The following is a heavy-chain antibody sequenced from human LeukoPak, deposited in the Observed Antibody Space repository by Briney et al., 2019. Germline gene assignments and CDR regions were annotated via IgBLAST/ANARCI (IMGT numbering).Heavy chain of an antibody. CDR2: INPNSGGT. Sequence: GASVKVSCKASGYTFTGYYMHWVRQAPGQGLECMGWINPNSGGTNYAQKFQGRVTMTRDTSISTAYMELSRLRSDDTAVYYCARAMGEVQLWLLCSVYWGQGTLVTVSS. D-gene: IGHD5-18*01. J-gene: IGHJ4*02. V-gene: IGHV1-2*02. CDR1: GYTFTGYY. CDR3: ARAMGEVQLWLLCSVY.